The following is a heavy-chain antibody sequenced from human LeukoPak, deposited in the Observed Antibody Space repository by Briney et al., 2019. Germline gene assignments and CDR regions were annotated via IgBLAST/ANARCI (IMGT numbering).Heavy chain of an antibody. V-gene: IGHV3-30-3*01. D-gene: IGHD3-22*01. CDR2: ISYDGSNK. CDR3: ARTTYYYDSSGYLDY. J-gene: IGHJ4*02. Sequence: GRSLRLSCAASGFTFSSYAMHWVRQAPGKGLEWVAVISYDGSNKYYADSVKGRFTISRDNSKNTLYLQTNSLRAEDTAVYYCARTTYYYDSSGYLDYWGQGTLVTVSS. CDR1: GFTFSSYA.